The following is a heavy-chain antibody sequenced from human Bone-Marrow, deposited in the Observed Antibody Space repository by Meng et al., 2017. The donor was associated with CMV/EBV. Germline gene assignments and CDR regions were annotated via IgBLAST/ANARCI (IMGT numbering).Heavy chain of an antibody. D-gene: IGHD3-22*01. Sequence: GESLKISCAASGFTFSDYYMSWIRQAPGKGLEWVSHISSSGSTIYYADSVKGRFTISRDNAKNSLYLQMNSLRTEDTAVYYCAKAQYSYDSIASGGWGQGTLVTVSS. V-gene: IGHV3-11*04. CDR2: ISSSGSTI. CDR3: AKAQYSYDSIASGG. J-gene: IGHJ4*02. CDR1: GFTFSDYY.